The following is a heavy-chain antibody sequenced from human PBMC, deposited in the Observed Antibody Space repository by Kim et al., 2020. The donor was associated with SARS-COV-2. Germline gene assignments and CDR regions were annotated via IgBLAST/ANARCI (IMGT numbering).Heavy chain of an antibody. CDR1: VGSFSDYY. J-gene: IGHJ6*03. D-gene: IGHD3-16*01. CDR3: ARRRFSRGSYNYYMDV. V-gene: IGHV4-34*01. Sequence: SETLSLTCAVYVGSFSDYYWSWIRQPPGKGLEWIGEVNHGGSTNYVPSLKSRLTMSVDTSKNQFSLRLSSVTAADTAVYFCARRRFSRGSYNYYMDVWG. CDR2: VNHGGST.